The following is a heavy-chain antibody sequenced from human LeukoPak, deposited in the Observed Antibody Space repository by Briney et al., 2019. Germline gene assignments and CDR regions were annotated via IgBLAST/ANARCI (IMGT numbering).Heavy chain of an antibody. CDR2: ISAYNGNT. J-gene: IGHJ4*02. CDR3: ARGAVVVPAATPFDY. D-gene: IGHD2-2*01. Sequence: GASVKVSCKASGYTFTTYGISWVRQAPGQGLEWMGWISAYNGNTNYAQKLHGRVTMTTDTSTSTAYMELRSLRSDDTAVYYCARGAVVVPAATPFDYWGQGTLVTVSS. V-gene: IGHV1-18*04. CDR1: GYTFTTYG.